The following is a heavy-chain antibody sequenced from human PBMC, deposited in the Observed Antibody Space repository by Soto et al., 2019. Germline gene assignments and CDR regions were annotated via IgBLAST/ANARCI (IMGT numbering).Heavy chain of an antibody. CDR1: GFTFRNNV. V-gene: IGHV3-23*01. CDR2: ITGSGRDT. J-gene: IGHJ4*02. D-gene: IGHD2-8*01. Sequence: GGSLRLFCAASGFTFRNNVLSWVRQAPGKGLDWVSGITGSGRDTYYADSVKGRFTISRDNSKNMVFLQMNSLRAEGTALYYCAKNGLDNSPSAIDSWGPGTLVTVS. CDR3: AKNGLDNSPSAIDS.